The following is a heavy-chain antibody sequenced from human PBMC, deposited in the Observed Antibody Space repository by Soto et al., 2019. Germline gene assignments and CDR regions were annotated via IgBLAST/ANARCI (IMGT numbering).Heavy chain of an antibody. V-gene: IGHV1-69*01. D-gene: IGHD2-2*01. Sequence: QVQLVQSGAEVKKPGSSVKVSCKASGGSFSSYIISWVRQAPGQGLEWMGGIIPIFGAGNYAQKFQDRVTITADESTRTAYMELCSLRSEDTALYYCARAYASNKYWFDSWGQGTLVTVSS. J-gene: IGHJ5*01. CDR1: GGSFSSYI. CDR3: ARAYASNKYWFDS. CDR2: IIPIFGAG.